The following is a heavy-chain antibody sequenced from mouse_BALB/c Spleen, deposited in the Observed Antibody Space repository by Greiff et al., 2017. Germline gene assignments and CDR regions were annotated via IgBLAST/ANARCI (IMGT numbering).Heavy chain of an antibody. CDR1: GFTFSSYG. CDR2: INSNGGST. CDR3: PYYDYDGTWFAY. D-gene: IGHD2-4*01. Sequence: EVQVVESGGGLVQPGGSLKLSCAASGFTFSSYGMSWVRQTPDKRLELVATINSNGGSTYYPDSVKGRFTISRDNAKNTLYLQMSSLKSEDTAMYYCPYYDYDGTWFAYWGQGTLVTVSA. V-gene: IGHV5-6-3*01. J-gene: IGHJ3*01.